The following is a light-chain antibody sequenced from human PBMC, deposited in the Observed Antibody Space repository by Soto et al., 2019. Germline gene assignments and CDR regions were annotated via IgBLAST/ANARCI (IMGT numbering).Light chain of an antibody. V-gene: IGKV1-39*01. CDR3: QQSYRSSRT. CDR2: AAS. J-gene: IGKJ1*01. CDR1: QSISTF. Sequence: DIQMTQSPYSLSASVGDTVTITCRASQSISTFLNWYQQKPGKAPKLLIYAASNLQGGVPSKFSGSGSGTDFTLTISSLQPEDFATYYCQQSYRSSRTFGQGTKVEIK.